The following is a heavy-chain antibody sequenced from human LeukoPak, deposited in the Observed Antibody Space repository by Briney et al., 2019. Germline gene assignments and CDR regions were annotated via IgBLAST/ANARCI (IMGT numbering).Heavy chain of an antibody. CDR3: AKDRFGIAAAGTNWFDP. CDR1: GFTFSSYA. V-gene: IGHV3-23*01. D-gene: IGHD6-13*01. CDR2: ISGSGGST. J-gene: IGHJ5*02. Sequence: GGSLRLSCAASGFTFSSYAMSWVRQAPGKWLEWVSAISGSGGSTYYADSVKGRFTISRDNSKNTLYLQMNSLRAEDTAVYYCAKDRFGIAAAGTNWFDPWGPGTLVTVSS.